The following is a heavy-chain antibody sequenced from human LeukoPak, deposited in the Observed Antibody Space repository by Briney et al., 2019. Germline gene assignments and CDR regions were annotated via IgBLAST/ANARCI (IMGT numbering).Heavy chain of an antibody. J-gene: IGHJ3*02. CDR1: GYIFSNYW. D-gene: IGHD3-22*01. Sequence: GESLKISCKGSGYIFSNYWIGWVRQMPGKGLEWMGIIYSGDSDARYSPSFQGQVTISADKSISTAYLQWSSLKASDTAMYYCARPRAGIVVAENAFDIWGQGTMVTVSS. CDR3: ARPRAGIVVAENAFDI. CDR2: IYSGDSDA. V-gene: IGHV5-51*01.